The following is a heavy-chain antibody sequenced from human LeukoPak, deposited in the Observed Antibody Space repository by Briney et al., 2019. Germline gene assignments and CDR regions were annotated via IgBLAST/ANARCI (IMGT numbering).Heavy chain of an antibody. J-gene: IGHJ6*02. CDR1: GFRFTDYS. CDR3: VKDRPCETCMPMDA. V-gene: IGHV3-23*01. CDR2: LGRSGEDK. Sequence: PGGSLRLSCAASGFRFTDYSMSWVRQAPGEGLGWGAGLGRSGEDKYYAGSVKGRFTISRDNSKDTVSLKMNSLRAEDSAIYFCVKDRPCETCMPMDAWGQGTTVTVSS. D-gene: IGHD2-2*01.